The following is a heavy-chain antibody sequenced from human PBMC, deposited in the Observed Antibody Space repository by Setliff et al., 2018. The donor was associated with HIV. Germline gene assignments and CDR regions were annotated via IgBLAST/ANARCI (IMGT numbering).Heavy chain of an antibody. D-gene: IGHD5-18*01. CDR3: ARGGYRDGYDY. Sequence: SETLSLTCTVSGASISSYYWSWIRQSPGKRLEWIGYIHSYGSTDYNTSLESRVTISVDTSKNQLSLKLRSVAAADTAVYYCARGGYRDGYDYWGQGTLVTVSS. J-gene: IGHJ4*02. V-gene: IGHV4-59*01. CDR1: GASISSYY. CDR2: IHSYGST.